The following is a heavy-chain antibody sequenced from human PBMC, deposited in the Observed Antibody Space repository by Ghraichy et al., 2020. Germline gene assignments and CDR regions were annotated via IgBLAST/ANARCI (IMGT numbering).Heavy chain of an antibody. J-gene: IGHJ4*02. CDR3: ARAKGGITGTTGFDY. Sequence: GGSLRLSCAASGFTFSSYSMNWVRQAPGKGLEWVSSISSSSSYIYYADSVKGRFTISRDNAKNSLYLQMNSLRAEDTAVYYCARAKGGITGTTGFDYWGQGTLVTVSS. CDR2: ISSSSSYI. CDR1: GFTFSSYS. V-gene: IGHV3-21*01. D-gene: IGHD1-7*01.